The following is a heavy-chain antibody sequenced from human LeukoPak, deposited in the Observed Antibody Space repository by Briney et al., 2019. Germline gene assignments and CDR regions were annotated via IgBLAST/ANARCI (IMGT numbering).Heavy chain of an antibody. V-gene: IGHV3-11*01. Sequence: GGALRLSCAASLFTFSDYYMSWIRQAPGKGLEWVSYISSSGSNIHYADSVKGRFTISRDNAKNSLYMEMNSLGAEDTAVYYCARDLEGSGWTDYWGQGTLVTVSS. CDR2: ISSSGSNI. D-gene: IGHD6-19*01. CDR1: LFTFSDYY. CDR3: ARDLEGSGWTDY. J-gene: IGHJ4*02.